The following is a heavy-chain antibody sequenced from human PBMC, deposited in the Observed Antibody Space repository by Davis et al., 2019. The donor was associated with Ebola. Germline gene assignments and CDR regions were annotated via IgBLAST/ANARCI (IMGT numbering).Heavy chain of an antibody. CDR3: AREGYLVATLPFDS. J-gene: IGHJ1*01. Sequence: SLKISCAASGFNFAASAMLWVRLAPGKGLEWVSGISWNGDGVVYADSVKGRFAMSRDNSMNTLSLQMNSLRAEDTAVYFCAREGYLVATLPFDSWGQGTLVTVSS. V-gene: IGHV3-9*01. D-gene: IGHD3-9*01. CDR2: ISWNGDGV. CDR1: GFNFAASA.